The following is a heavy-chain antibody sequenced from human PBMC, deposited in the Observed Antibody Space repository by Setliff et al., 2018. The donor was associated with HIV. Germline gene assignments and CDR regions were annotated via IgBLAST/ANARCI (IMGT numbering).Heavy chain of an antibody. J-gene: IGHJ4*02. CDR1: DYPFSNFG. CDR3: ARDNRTGYSGGWPLDY. CDR2: INVYNGDT. D-gene: IGHD5-12*01. Sequence: ASVKVSCKASDYPFSNFGISWVRQAPGQGLEWMAWINVYNGDTNFAQKFQGRVTMTKDTSTGTAYMEIKKLTSDDTAVYYCARDNRTGYSGGWPLDYWGQGTVVTVSS. V-gene: IGHV1-18*01.